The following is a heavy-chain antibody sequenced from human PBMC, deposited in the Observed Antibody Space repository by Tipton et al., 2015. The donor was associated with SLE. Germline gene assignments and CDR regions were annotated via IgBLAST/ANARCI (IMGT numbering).Heavy chain of an antibody. CDR2: VDNSGST. V-gene: IGHV4-59*07. Sequence: TLSLTCSVSGGSISTCYWNWIRQPPGKGLEWIGYVDNSGSTNYNPSLRSRLTISVDTSRNQFSLKLNSLTAADTAVYYCARTSLGFNFWTGSPFDPWGQGTPVTVSS. CDR3: ARTSLGFNFWTGSPFDP. CDR1: GGSISTCY. J-gene: IGHJ5*02. D-gene: IGHD3/OR15-3a*01.